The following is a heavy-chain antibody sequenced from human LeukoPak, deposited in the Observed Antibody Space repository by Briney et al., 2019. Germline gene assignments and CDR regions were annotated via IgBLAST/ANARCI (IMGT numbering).Heavy chain of an antibody. CDR3: ATADYDFWSGYYTR. Sequence: GASVKVSCKVSGYTLTELSMHWVRQAPGKGLEWMGGFNPEDGETIYAQKFQGRVTMTEDTSTDTAYVELSSLRSEDTAVYYCATADYDFWSGYYTRWGQGTLVTVSS. D-gene: IGHD3-3*01. CDR2: FNPEDGET. V-gene: IGHV1-24*01. CDR1: GYTLTELS. J-gene: IGHJ4*02.